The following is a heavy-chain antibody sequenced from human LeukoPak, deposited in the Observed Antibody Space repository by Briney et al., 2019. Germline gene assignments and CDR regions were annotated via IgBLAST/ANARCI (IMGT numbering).Heavy chain of an antibody. Sequence: GGSLRLSCGVSGFSLSNYWMTWVPQAPGKGLEWLGSVKEDGSERYHVDSLKGRFTISRDNAKNSLFLQLNSLGAEDTAVYYCARGYSYLDYWGQGALVTVSS. D-gene: IGHD1-26*01. V-gene: IGHV3-7*05. J-gene: IGHJ4*02. CDR1: GFSLSNYW. CDR3: ARGYSYLDY. CDR2: VKEDGSER.